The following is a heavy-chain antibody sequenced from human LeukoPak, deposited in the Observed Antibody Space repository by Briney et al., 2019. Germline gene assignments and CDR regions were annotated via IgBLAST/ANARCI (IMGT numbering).Heavy chain of an antibody. CDR2: NYYSGST. Sequence: SETLSLTCTVSGGSVSSGSYYWSWHRQPPGQGLEGNRSNYYSGSTYYNPSLNSRVTISVDTSKNQFALKLSYVTAADTAVYYCARQITSHGTWGWDVIDSWGQGTLVTVSS. D-gene: IGHD3-16*01. V-gene: IGHV4-39*01. CDR1: GGSVSSGSYY. J-gene: IGHJ4*02. CDR3: ARQITSHGTWGWDVIDS.